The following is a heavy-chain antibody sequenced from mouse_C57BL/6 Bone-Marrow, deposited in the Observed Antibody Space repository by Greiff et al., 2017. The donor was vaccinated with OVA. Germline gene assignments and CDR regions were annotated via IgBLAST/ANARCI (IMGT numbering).Heavy chain of an antibody. J-gene: IGHJ4*01. V-gene: IGHV5-2*01. CDR2: INSDGGST. CDR3: ARQGEKGLYAMDY. Sequence: EVKVVESGGGLVQPGESLKLSCESNEYEFPSHDMSWVRKTPEKRLELVAAINSDGGSTYDPDTMERRFIIARDNTKKTLYLQMSSLRSEDTALYYCARQGEKGLYAMDYWGQGTSVTVSS. CDR1: EYEFPSHD.